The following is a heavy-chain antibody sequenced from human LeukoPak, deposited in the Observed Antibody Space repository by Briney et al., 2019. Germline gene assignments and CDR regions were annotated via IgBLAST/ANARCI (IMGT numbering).Heavy chain of an antibody. CDR1: GFTLSSYA. CDR2: ISVSGNT. J-gene: IGHJ4*02. Sequence: PGGSLRFSCAASGFTLSSYAMSWVRQAPRKGLEWVSAISVSGNTYHADSVKGRFTISRDSSKNTLYLQMNRLRAEDAAVYYCAKAPVTTCSGAYCYPFDYWGQGTLVTVSS. V-gene: IGHV3-23*01. D-gene: IGHD2-21*01. CDR3: AKAPVTTCSGAYCYPFDY.